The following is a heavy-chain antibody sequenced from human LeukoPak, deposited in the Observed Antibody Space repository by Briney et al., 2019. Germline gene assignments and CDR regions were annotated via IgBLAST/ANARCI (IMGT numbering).Heavy chain of an antibody. V-gene: IGHV3-30*02. D-gene: IGHD5-12*01. J-gene: IGHJ4*02. CDR3: AKEGPFSGPVTDY. Sequence: GGSLRLSCAASGFTFSSYSMNWVRQAPGKGLEGVAFIRFDASNIQYADSVKGRFTISRDNSKSTLYLQMNSLRAEDTAVYFCAKEGPFSGPVTDYWGQGTLVTVSS. CDR1: GFTFSSYS. CDR2: IRFDASNI.